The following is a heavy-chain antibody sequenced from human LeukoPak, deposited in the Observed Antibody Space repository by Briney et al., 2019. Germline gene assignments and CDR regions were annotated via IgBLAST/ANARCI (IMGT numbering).Heavy chain of an antibody. D-gene: IGHD4-17*01. CDR3: ARGLPNDYRSLYFDY. CDR2: IYYSGST. J-gene: IGHJ4*02. CDR1: GGSISSYY. V-gene: IGHV4-59*01. Sequence: SETLSLTCTVSGGSISSYYWSWIRQPPGKGLEWIGYIYYSGSTNYNPSLESRVTISVDTSKNQFSLKLSSVTAADTAVYYCARGLPNDYRSLYFDYWGQGTLVTVSS.